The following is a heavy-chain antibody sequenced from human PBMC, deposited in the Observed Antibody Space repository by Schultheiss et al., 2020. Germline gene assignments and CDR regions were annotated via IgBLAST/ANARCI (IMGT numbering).Heavy chain of an antibody. CDR2: MNPNSGNT. D-gene: IGHD3-9*01. CDR1: GYTFTSYD. V-gene: IGHV1-8*01. CDR3: ARVRATKHYDTNLGY. Sequence: ASVKVSCKASGYTFTSYDINWVRQATGQELEWMGWMNPNSGNTGYAQKFQGRVTMTRNTSISTAYMELSSLRSEDTAVYYCARVRATKHYDTNLGYWGQGTLVTVSS. J-gene: IGHJ4*02.